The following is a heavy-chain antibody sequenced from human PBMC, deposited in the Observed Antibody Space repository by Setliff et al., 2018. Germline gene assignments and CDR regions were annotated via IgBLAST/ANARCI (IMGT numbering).Heavy chain of an antibody. J-gene: IGHJ5*02. V-gene: IGHV2-70*04. CDR2: IDWDDEK. Sequence: ESGPTLVNPTETLTLTCTFSGFSLSTSTVRVSWIRQPPGKALEWLARIDWDDEKFYSTSLKTRLTISKDTSKNQVILTMTNMDPADTATYYCARTVGYSSVWYDGDWFDPWGQGTLVTSPQ. CDR3: ARTVGYSSVWYDGDWFDP. CDR1: GFSLSTSTVR. D-gene: IGHD6-19*01.